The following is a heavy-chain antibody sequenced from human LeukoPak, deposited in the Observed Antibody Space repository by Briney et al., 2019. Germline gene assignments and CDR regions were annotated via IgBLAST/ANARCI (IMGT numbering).Heavy chain of an antibody. D-gene: IGHD6-13*01. CDR2: IYTSGST. CDR1: GGSISSGSYY. V-gene: IGHV4-61*02. J-gene: IGHJ6*03. CDR3: ARLIFSSSWSVSNYYYMDV. Sequence: PSQTLSLTCTVSGGSISSGSYYWIWIRQPAGKGLEWIGRIYTSGSTNYNPSLKSRVTISVDTSKNQFSLKLNSVTAADTAVYYCARLIFSSSWSVSNYYYMDVWGKGTTVTVSS.